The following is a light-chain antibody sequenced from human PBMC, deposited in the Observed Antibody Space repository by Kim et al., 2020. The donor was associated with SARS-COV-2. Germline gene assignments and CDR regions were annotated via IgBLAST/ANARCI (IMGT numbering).Light chain of an antibody. CDR2: DVT. Sequence: QSALTQPASVSGSPGQSITISCIGTSSDVGAYDYVSWYQQYPGKAPKLMISDVTKRPSGVSNRFSGSKSGNSASLTISGLQAEDEADYYCASFTTRSTLVFGGGTKLTVL. CDR3: ASFTTRSTLV. CDR1: SSDVGAYDY. J-gene: IGLJ3*02. V-gene: IGLV2-14*03.